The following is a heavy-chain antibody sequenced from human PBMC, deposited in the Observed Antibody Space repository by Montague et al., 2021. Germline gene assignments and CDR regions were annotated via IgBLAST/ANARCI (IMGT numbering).Heavy chain of an antibody. D-gene: IGHD1-1*01. CDR3: SRVRERRYYYYGMDV. Sequence: SLRLSCAASGFTFEDYAMHWVRQAPGKGLEWVSGISWYSGSIGYADSVKGRFTISRDNAKNSLSLQMNSLRAEDKALYYCSRVRERRYYYYGMDVWGQGTAVTVSS. CDR2: ISWYSGSI. CDR1: GFTFEDYA. J-gene: IGHJ6*02. V-gene: IGHV3-9*01.